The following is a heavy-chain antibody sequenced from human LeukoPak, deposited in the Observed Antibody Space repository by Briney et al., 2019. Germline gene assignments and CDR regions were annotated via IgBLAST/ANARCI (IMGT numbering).Heavy chain of an antibody. CDR3: AKDGYSGSSQGRFGY. CDR2: IGWNSGNI. V-gene: IGHV3-9*01. J-gene: IGHJ4*02. D-gene: IGHD1-26*01. CDR1: GFTFDDYA. Sequence: DPGRSLRLSCAASGFTFDDYAMHWVRHAPGKGLEWVSGIGWNSGNIGYADSVKGRFTISRDNAKNSLYLQMNSLRAEDTALYYCAKDGYSGSSQGRFGYWGQGTLVTVSS.